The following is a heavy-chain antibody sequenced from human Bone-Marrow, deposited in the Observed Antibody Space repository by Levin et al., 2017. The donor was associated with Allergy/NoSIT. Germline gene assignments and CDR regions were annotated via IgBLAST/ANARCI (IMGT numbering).Heavy chain of an antibody. J-gene: IGHJ6*02. V-gene: IGHV3-21*01. CDR2: ISSSSSYI. CDR1: RFTFSDYS. Sequence: GGSLRLSCAASRFTFSDYSMNWVRQAPGKGLEWVSSISSSSSYIFYADSVKGRFTITRDNAKNSLYLQMNGLRAEDTAVYYCARDRLVKLRFDAYYYYGMDVWGQGTTVTVSS. D-gene: IGHD5-12*01. CDR3: ARDRLVKLRFDAYYYYGMDV.